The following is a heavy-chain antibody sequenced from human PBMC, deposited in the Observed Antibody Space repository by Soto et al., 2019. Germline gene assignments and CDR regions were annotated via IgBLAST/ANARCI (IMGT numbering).Heavy chain of an antibody. J-gene: IGHJ3*02. CDR3: ASDAFNFPEPVVSDAFDI. Sequence: EVQLVESGGGLVQPGGSLRLSCAASGFTFSNSWMSWVRQAPGKGLEWVANIKQDGIGKYYVDSVKGRFTISRDNARNSLYLQINGLRAEATAVYYCASDAFNFPEPVVSDAFDIWGKGTMVSVSS. V-gene: IGHV3-7*01. CDR2: IKQDGIGK. D-gene: IGHD1-1*01. CDR1: GFTFSNSW.